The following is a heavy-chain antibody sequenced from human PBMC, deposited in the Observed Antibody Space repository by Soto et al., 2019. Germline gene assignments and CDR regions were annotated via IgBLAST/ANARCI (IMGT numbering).Heavy chain of an antibody. D-gene: IGHD3-10*01. CDR1: GYTFTSYG. V-gene: IGHV1-18*01. Sequence: QVQLVQSGAEVKKPGASVKVSCKASGYTFTSYGISWVRQAPGQGLEWMGWISAYNGNTNYAQKLQGRVTMTTDTPTTTAYMELRTMRSDDTAVYYCAWDMGDGSGSYYGYWGQGTLVTVSS. CDR3: AWDMGDGSGSYYGY. J-gene: IGHJ4*02. CDR2: ISAYNGNT.